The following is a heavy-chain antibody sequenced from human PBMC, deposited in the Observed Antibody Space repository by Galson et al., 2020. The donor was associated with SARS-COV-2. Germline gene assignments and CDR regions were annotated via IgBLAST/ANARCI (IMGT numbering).Heavy chain of an antibody. D-gene: IGHD3-22*01. CDR1: GFTFSSYS. J-gene: IGHJ6*03. CDR2: ISSSSSYI. Sequence: GGSLRLSCAASGFTFSSYSMNWVRQAPGKGLEWVSSISSSSSYIYYADSVKGRFTISRDNAKNSLYLQMNSLRAEDTAVYYCARGGGEGGTYYYVSSGYYYYYYYMGVWGKGTTVTVSS. V-gene: IGHV3-21*01. CDR3: ARGGGEGGTYYYVSSGYYYYYYYMGV.